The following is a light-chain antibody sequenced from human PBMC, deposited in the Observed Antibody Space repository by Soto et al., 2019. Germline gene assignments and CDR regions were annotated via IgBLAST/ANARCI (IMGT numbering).Light chain of an antibody. CDR1: SSDVGGSNY. J-gene: IGLJ1*01. CDR3: SSYTSSNTLEV. Sequence: QSALIQPASVSGSPGQSITISCTGTSSDVGGSNYVSWYQHHPHRAPKLLIYEVDYRPSGVSNRFSGSKSGNTASLPISGLQAEDEADYYCSSYTSSNTLEVFGFGTKLTVL. CDR2: EVD. V-gene: IGLV2-14*01.